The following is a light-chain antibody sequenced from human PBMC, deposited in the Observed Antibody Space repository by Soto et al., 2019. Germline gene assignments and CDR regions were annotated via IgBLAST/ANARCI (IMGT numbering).Light chain of an antibody. J-gene: IGKJ1*01. CDR3: QHYGRSPM. V-gene: IGKV3-20*01. CDR2: GAS. Sequence: EIWLAQSPGTLSLSPGESATLSCRASQSVSSSFLAWYQQKAGQDPRLLIYGASRRATGIQDRFSGNGSGTDLTLTIRRLEPEDFAVYYCQHYGRSPMFGQGTKVDI. CDR1: QSVSSSF.